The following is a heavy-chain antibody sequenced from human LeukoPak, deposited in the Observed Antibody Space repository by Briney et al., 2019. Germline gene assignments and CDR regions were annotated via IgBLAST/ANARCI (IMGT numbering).Heavy chain of an antibody. V-gene: IGHV4-34*01. J-gene: IGHJ5*02. Sequence: PSETLSLTCAVYGGSFSGYYWSWIRQPPGKGLEWIGEINHSGSTNYNPSLKSRVTISVDTSKNQFSLKLSSVTAADTAVYYCARGRQYQLLFGFDPWGQGTLVTVSS. D-gene: IGHD2-2*01. CDR1: GGSFSGYY. CDR2: INHSGST. CDR3: ARGRQYQLLFGFDP.